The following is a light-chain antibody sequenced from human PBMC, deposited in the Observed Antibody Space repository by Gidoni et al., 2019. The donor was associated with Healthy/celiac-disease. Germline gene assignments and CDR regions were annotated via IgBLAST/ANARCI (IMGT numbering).Light chain of an antibody. J-gene: IGLJ1*01. CDR1: SSDVGSYNL. CDR3: CSYAGSSTYY. CDR2: EGS. V-gene: IGLV2-23*01. Sequence: QSALTQPASVSGSPGQSITISCTGTSSDVGSYNLVSWYQQPPGKAPKLMIYEGSKRPSRVSNRFSGSKSGNTASLTISGLQAEDEADYYCCSYAGSSTYYVGTGTKVTVL.